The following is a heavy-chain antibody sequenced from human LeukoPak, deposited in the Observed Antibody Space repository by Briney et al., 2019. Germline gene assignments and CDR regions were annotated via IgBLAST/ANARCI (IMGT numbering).Heavy chain of an antibody. Sequence: SETLSLTCTVSGGSISSYYWSWIRQPPGKGLEWIGYIYCSGSTYYNPSLKSRVTISVDTSKNQFSLKLSSVTAADTAVYYCARSIYDFWSGYSLGAFDIWGQGTMVTVSS. CDR3: ARSIYDFWSGYSLGAFDI. V-gene: IGHV4-59*08. CDR1: GGSISSYY. CDR2: IYCSGST. D-gene: IGHD3-3*01. J-gene: IGHJ3*02.